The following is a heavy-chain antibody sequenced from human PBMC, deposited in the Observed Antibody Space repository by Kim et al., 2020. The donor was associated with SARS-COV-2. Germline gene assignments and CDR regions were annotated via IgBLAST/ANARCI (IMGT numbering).Heavy chain of an antibody. V-gene: IGHV3-9*01. CDR2: ISWNSGSI. J-gene: IGHJ3*02. CDR3: AKGLKFEYSSSAGAFDI. D-gene: IGHD6-6*01. Sequence: GGSLRLSCAASGFTFGDYAMHWVRQAPGKGLEWVSGISWNSGSIGYADSVKGRFTISRDNAKNSLYLQMNSLRAEDTALYYCAKGLKFEYSSSAGAFDIWGQGTMVTVSS. CDR1: GFTFGDYA.